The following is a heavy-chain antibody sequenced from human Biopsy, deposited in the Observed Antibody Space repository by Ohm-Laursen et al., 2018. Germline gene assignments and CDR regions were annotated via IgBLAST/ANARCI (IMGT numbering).Heavy chain of an antibody. Sequence: TLSLTCPVSGGSISNNNYYWGWIRQPPGKGLEWIGSIFYRGSTHYKPSLKSRVNISVDTSKNQFSLKLNFVTAADTAVYYCARRLPLRGYAFDVWGQGTLVTVSS. D-gene: IGHD3-10*01. CDR3: ARRLPLRGYAFDV. J-gene: IGHJ3*01. CDR2: IFYRGST. V-gene: IGHV4-39*01. CDR1: GGSISNNNYY.